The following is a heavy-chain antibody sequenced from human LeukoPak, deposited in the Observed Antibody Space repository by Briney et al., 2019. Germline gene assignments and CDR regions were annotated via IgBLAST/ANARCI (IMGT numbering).Heavy chain of an antibody. CDR1: GFTFSNYG. V-gene: IGHV3-30*02. D-gene: IGHD2-2*01. Sequence: QPGGSLRLSCAASGFTFSNYGMHWVRQAPGKGLEWVAFIRYDGSNKYYADSVKGRFTISRDNSKNTLYLQMNSLRAEDTAVYYCAKGSTVVPAAYYFDYWGQGTLVTVSS. J-gene: IGHJ4*02. CDR2: IRYDGSNK. CDR3: AKGSTVVPAAYYFDY.